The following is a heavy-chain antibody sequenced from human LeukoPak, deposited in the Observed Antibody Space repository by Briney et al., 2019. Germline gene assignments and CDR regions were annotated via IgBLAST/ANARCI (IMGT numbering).Heavy chain of an antibody. D-gene: IGHD5-12*01. CDR2: IRSKAYGGTT. Sequence: GGSLRFSCTASGFTFGDYAMSWVRQAPGKGLERVGFIRSKAYGGTTEYAASVKGRFTLSRDDSKSIAYLQMNSLKTEDTAVYYCTRDIPPGEGGYDAYFDYWGQGTLVTVSS. V-gene: IGHV3-49*04. CDR1: GFTFGDYA. CDR3: TRDIPPGEGGYDAYFDY. J-gene: IGHJ4*02.